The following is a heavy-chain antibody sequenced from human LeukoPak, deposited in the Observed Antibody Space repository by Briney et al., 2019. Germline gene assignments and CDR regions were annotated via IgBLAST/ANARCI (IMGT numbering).Heavy chain of an antibody. D-gene: IGHD4-11*01. V-gene: IGHV1-2*02. Sequence: ASVKVSCKASGGTFSSYAISWERQAPGQGLEWMGWMDPKSGETNHAQRFQGRVIMTRDTSIATAYMELSRLRSDDTAVYYCALEVYYSDNSAFDYWGQGTLVTVSS. CDR3: ALEVYYSDNSAFDY. J-gene: IGHJ4*01. CDR1: GGTFSSYA. CDR2: MDPKSGET.